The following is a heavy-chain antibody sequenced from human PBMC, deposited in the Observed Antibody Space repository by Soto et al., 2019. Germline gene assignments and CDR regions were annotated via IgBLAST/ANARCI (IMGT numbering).Heavy chain of an antibody. CDR3: TRISRSEVGDF. CDR1: GFTFTGSW. V-gene: IGHV3-7*01. D-gene: IGHD2-2*01. Sequence: PGGSLSLSCAASGFTFTGSWMNWVRQAPGKGLEWVANIKQDGSEKYYVDSVKGRFTISRDNAKNSLYLQMNSLRAEDTAIYYCTRISRSEVGDFWGQGTLVTVSS. J-gene: IGHJ4*02. CDR2: IKQDGSEK.